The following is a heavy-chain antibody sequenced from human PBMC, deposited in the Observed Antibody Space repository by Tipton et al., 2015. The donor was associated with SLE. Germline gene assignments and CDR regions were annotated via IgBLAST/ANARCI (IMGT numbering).Heavy chain of an antibody. V-gene: IGHV1-18*04. Sequence: QVQLVQSGAEVKKPGASVKVSYKASGYTFTSYGISWVRQAPGQGLEWMGWISAYNGNTNYAQKLQGRVTMTTDTSTSTAYMELRSLRSDDTAVYYCARVGSAYYDFWSGYAGFDYWGQGTLVTVSS. CDR1: GYTFTSYG. D-gene: IGHD3-3*01. CDR2: ISAYNGNT. CDR3: ARVGSAYYDFWSGYAGFDY. J-gene: IGHJ4*02.